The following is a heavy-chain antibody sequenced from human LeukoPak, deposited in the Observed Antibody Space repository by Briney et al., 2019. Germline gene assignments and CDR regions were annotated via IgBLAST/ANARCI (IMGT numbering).Heavy chain of an antibody. Sequence: PGGSLRLSCAASGFTFSSYVMSWVRQAPGKGLEWVSTISGSGGSTYYADSVKGRFTISRDNSKNTLYQQMNSLRAEDTAVYYCANTLYCSGGSCPPDYWGQGTLVTVSS. CDR1: GFTFSSYV. D-gene: IGHD2-15*01. CDR3: ANTLYCSGGSCPPDY. V-gene: IGHV3-23*01. J-gene: IGHJ4*02. CDR2: ISGSGGST.